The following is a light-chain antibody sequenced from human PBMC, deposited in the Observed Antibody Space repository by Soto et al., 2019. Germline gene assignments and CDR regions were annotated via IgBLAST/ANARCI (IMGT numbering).Light chain of an antibody. CDR2: AAS. J-gene: IGKJ4*01. V-gene: IGKV1-9*01. Sequence: DIQLTQSPSFLSASIGDIVIITCRAIRGIASYLAWYQQNPGKDPKILISAASTLQSGVPSRFNGSGSVTEFTLTISSLRHEDFGTYYCQQFNSDPLTFGGGTKVEI. CDR3: QQFNSDPLT. CDR1: RGIASY.